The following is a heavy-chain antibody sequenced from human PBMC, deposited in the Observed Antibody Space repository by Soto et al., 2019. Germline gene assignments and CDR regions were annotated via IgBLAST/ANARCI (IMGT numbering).Heavy chain of an antibody. Sequence: PGGSLRLSCAASGFTFYTYGMHWVRQVPGKGLQWMAVIWYDGGTKYYADSVRGRFTVSRDNSKNTLFLQMNSLRDEDTAVYYCARIDCTGNNCNPYYHYGMDVWGQGTTVTVSS. CDR2: IWYDGGTK. CDR1: GFTFYTYG. V-gene: IGHV3-33*01. J-gene: IGHJ6*02. CDR3: ARIDCTGNNCNPYYHYGMDV. D-gene: IGHD2-8*02.